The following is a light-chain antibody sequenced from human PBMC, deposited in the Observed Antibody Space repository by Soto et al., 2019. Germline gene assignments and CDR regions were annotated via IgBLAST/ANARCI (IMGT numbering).Light chain of an antibody. CDR2: GAS. Sequence: DIVLTQSPGTLSLSPGERATLSCRASQRVSSGYLGWYQQRPGQAPRLLLYGASNRAAGIPDRFSGRGSETDFTLTISRLEPEDFAVYYCQQYDSSPPWTFGQGTKVEIK. V-gene: IGKV3-20*01. CDR3: QQYDSSPPWT. J-gene: IGKJ1*01. CDR1: QRVSSGY.